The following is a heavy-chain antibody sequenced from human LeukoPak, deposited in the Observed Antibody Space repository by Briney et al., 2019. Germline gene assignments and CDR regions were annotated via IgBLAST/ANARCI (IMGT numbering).Heavy chain of an antibody. CDR1: GYSISIAYF. CDR2: IFRGGST. D-gene: IGHD3-3*01. V-gene: IGHV4-38-2*01. Sequence: SDTLSLTCAVSGYSISIAYFWGWIRPPPGKGLEWIGGIFRGGSTSYNPSLNSRLTMSMDTSKNQFSLQLTSVTAADTAVYYCARYGSRGSGSTQLEYWGQGSLVTISS. CDR3: ARYGSRGSGSTQLEY. J-gene: IGHJ4*02.